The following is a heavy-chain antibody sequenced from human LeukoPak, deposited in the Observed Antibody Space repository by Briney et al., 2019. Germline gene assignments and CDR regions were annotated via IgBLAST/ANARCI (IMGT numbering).Heavy chain of an antibody. Sequence: GASVKVSCKASGYTFTSYYMHWVRQAPGQGLEWMGIINPSGGSTSYAQKFQGRVTMTRDMSTSTVYMELSSLRSEDTAVYYCARGTSSSWYVNLFDYWGQGTLVTVSS. D-gene: IGHD6-13*01. CDR3: ARGTSSSWYVNLFDY. J-gene: IGHJ4*02. CDR2: INPSGGST. CDR1: GYTFTSYY. V-gene: IGHV1-46*01.